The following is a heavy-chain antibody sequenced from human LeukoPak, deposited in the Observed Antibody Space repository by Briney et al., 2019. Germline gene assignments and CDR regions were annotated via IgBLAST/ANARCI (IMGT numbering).Heavy chain of an antibody. Sequence: PSGGSLRLSCAASGFTFSSYGMSWVRQAPGKGLEWVSAISGSGGSTYYADSVKGRFTISRDNAKKSLYLQMNSLRAEDTAVYYCARSELGYNYYYMDVWGKGTTVTISS. V-gene: IGHV3-23*01. CDR1: GFTFSSYG. CDR2: ISGSGGST. J-gene: IGHJ6*03. D-gene: IGHD3-10*01. CDR3: ARSELGYNYYYMDV.